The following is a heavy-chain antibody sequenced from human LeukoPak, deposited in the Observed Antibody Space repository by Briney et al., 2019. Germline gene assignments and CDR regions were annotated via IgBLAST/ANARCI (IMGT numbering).Heavy chain of an antibody. V-gene: IGHV4-4*09. CDR3: ARADSGSYYEFDY. CDR2: IYTSGST. Sequence: SETLSLTCTVSGGSISSYYWSWIRQPPGQGLEWIGYIYTSGSTNYNPPLTSRVTISVDTSKNQFSLKLSSVTPPDTAVYYCARADSGSYYEFDYWGQGTLVTVSS. J-gene: IGHJ4*02. CDR1: GGSISSYY. D-gene: IGHD1-26*01.